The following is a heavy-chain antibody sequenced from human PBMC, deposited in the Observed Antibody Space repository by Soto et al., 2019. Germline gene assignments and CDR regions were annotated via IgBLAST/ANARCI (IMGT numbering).Heavy chain of an antibody. Sequence: PSETLSLTWTVSGGSVSSGGYYWSWIRQHPGKGLEWIGYIYYSGSTYYNPSLKSRVTISVDTSKNQFSLKLSSVTAADTAVYYCARGYYYGSGSYYNAAPNWFDPWGQGTLVTVS. CDR2: IYYSGST. CDR3: ARGYYYGSGSYYNAAPNWFDP. V-gene: IGHV4-31*02. J-gene: IGHJ5*02. CDR1: GGSVSSGGYY. D-gene: IGHD3-10*01.